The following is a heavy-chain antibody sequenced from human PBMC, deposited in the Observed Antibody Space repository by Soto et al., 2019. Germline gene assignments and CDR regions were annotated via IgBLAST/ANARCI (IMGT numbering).Heavy chain of an antibody. CDR2: IYWDDDK. CDR3: AHRDYYDSGGYYVY. J-gene: IGHJ4*02. CDR1: GFSLTLSGVV. V-gene: IGHV2-5*02. Sequence: ITLKEPGPPLVKPTQPPTLPCPFLGFSLTLSGVVVGGFLKPPGKPLEWLALIYWDDDKRYSPSLKSRLTITKDTSKNQVVLTMTNMDPVDTATYYCAHRDYYDSGGYYVYWGQGTLVTVSS. D-gene: IGHD3-22*01.